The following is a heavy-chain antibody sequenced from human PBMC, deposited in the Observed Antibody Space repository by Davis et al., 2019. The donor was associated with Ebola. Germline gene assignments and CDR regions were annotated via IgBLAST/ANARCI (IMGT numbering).Heavy chain of an antibody. J-gene: IGHJ5*02. V-gene: IGHV1-69*06. D-gene: IGHD6-6*01. Sequence: SSVTVSCQASRGTFSSHAISCVRQAPGQGIEWMGGIIPIFGTTNYAQKFQGRVTITADKSTSTAYMELSSLRSEDTAVYYCARVRVYSSSSYWFDPWGQGTLVTVSS. CDR3: ARVRVYSSSSYWFDP. CDR2: IIPIFGTT. CDR1: RGTFSSHA.